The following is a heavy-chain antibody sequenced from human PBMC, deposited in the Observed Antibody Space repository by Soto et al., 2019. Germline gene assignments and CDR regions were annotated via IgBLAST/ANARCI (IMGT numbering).Heavy chain of an antibody. J-gene: IGHJ4*02. CDR3: ARVTPYFDY. V-gene: IGHV3-48*01. CDR2: ISSSSTI. CDR1: GFTFSSYS. Sequence: GGSLRLSCAASGFTFSSYSMNWVRQAPGKGLEWVSYISSSSTIYYADSVKGRFTISRDNAKNSLYLQMNSLRAEDTAVYYCARVTPYFDYWGQGTLVTVSS.